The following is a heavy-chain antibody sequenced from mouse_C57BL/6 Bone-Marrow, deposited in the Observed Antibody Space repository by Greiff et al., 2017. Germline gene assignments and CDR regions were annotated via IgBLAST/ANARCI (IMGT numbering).Heavy chain of an antibody. Sequence: VQLQQSGAELMKPGASVKLSCKATGYTFTGYWIEWVKQRPGHGLEWIGEILPGSGSTNYNEKFKGKATFTADTSSNTAYVQLSSRTTDDSAIYYCARERLLWLAYWGQGTLVTVSA. CDR1: GYTFTGYW. V-gene: IGHV1-9*01. D-gene: IGHD2-13*01. CDR3: ARERLLWLAY. J-gene: IGHJ3*01. CDR2: ILPGSGST.